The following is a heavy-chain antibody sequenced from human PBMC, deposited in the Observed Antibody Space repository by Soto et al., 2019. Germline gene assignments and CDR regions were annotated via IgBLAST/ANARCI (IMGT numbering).Heavy chain of an antibody. CDR3: AKDGLSTDKISV. J-gene: IGHJ4*02. D-gene: IGHD2-2*01. V-gene: IGHV1-69*01. CDR1: GGTFSSYA. CDR2: MIPIFGTA. Sequence: QVQLVQSGAEVKKPGSSVKVSCKASGGTFSSYAISWVRQAPGQGLEWMGGMIPIFGTANYAQKFQGRVTTTADESTSPAYMELSSLRSEDPAVDYCAKDGLSTDKISVWGQGTLVTVSS.